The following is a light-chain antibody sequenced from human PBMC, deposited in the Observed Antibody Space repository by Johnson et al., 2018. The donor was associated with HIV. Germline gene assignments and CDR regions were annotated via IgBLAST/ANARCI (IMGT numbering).Light chain of an antibody. Sequence: QSVLTQPPSVSAAPGQKVTISCSGTSSNIGNHYVSWYQLLPGTAPKLLIYENNKRPSGIPDRFSGSKSGTSATLGITGLQTGDEADYYCGTWDSSLSAYVFGTGTNVTVL. CDR3: GTWDSSLSAYV. J-gene: IGLJ1*01. V-gene: IGLV1-51*01. CDR1: SSNIGNHY. CDR2: ENN.